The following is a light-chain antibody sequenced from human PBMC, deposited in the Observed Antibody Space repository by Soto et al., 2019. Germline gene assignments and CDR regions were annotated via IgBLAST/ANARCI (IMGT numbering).Light chain of an antibody. CDR3: QQHGTSPWT. V-gene: IGKV3-20*01. CDR2: GAS. J-gene: IGKJ1*01. CDR1: QSVSSNL. Sequence: EIVLTQSPGTLSLSPGERATLSCRASQSVSSNLLAWYQHKPGQAPRLLIYGASSRATGSPDRFSGSGSGTAFTLTISRLEPEDSAVYYCQQHGTSPWTFGQGTKVEIK.